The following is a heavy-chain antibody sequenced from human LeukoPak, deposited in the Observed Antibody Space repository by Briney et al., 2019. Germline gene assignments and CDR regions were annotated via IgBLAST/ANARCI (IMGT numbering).Heavy chain of an antibody. D-gene: IGHD2-2*02. CDR1: GYTFTSYD. J-gene: IGHJ5*02. V-gene: IGHV1-2*02. CDR3: ARVPAAILGWFDP. Sequence: ASVKVSCKASGYTFTSYDINWVRQATGQGLEWMGWINPNSGGTNYAQKFQGRVTMTRDTSISTAYMELSRLRSDDTAVYYCARVPAAILGWFDPWGQGTLVTVSS. CDR2: INPNSGGT.